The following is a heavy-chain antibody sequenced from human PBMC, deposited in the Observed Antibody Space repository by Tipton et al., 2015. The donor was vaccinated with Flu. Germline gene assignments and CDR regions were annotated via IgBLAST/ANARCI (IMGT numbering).Heavy chain of an antibody. J-gene: IGHJ4*02. V-gene: IGHV3-23*01. CDR1: GFIFNNYA. D-gene: IGHD5-24*01. Sequence: CAASGFIFNNYAMTWVRQAPGKGLEWVSVISSDGGSTYYADSVKGRFTISRDNFEGTLYLQMDNLRADDAAVYHCAKATDSREIYFESWGQGTPVTVSS. CDR3: AKATDSREIYFES. CDR2: ISSDGGST.